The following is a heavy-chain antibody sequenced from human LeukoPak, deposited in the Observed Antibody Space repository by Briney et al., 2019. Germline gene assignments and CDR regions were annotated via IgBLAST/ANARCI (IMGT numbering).Heavy chain of an antibody. D-gene: IGHD1/OR15-1a*01. CDR3: ARNWNNYFDY. J-gene: IGHJ4*02. CDR1: GFNFTTYG. V-gene: IGHV3-30*19. CDR2: ILYDGSNK. Sequence: GGSLRLFCAASGFNFTTYGMHWVPQAPGKGLEWVSFILYDGSNKYCRDSVKGRFPTLRDNYKNPLYLQMNSLRVEDTAVYYCARNWNNYFDYWGQGTLVTV.